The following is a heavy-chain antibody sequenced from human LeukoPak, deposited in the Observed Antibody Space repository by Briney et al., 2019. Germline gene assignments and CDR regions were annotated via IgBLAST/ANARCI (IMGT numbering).Heavy chain of an antibody. CDR1: GFTVSSNY. CDR3: ARESQQLNDAFDI. J-gene: IGHJ3*02. CDR2: IYSGGST. D-gene: IGHD6-13*01. Sequence: GGSLRLSCAASGFTVSSNYMSWVRQAPGKGLEWVSVIYSGGSTYYGDSVKGRFTISRHNSKNTLYLQMNSLRAEDTAVYYCARESQQLNDAFDIWGQGTMVTVSS. V-gene: IGHV3-53*04.